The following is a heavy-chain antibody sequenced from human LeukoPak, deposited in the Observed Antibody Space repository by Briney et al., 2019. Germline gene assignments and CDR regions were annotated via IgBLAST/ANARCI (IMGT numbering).Heavy chain of an antibody. V-gene: IGHV1-18*01. CDR3: ARDRAGTVTTNY. Sequence: ASVTVSCKASGYTFTSYGISWVRQAPGQGLEGMGWISAFNGNTNYAQKLQGRVTMTTDTSTSTAYMELRSLRSDDTAVYYCARDRAGTVTTNYWGQGTLVTVSS. CDR2: ISAFNGNT. CDR1: GYTFTSYG. D-gene: IGHD4-11*01. J-gene: IGHJ4*02.